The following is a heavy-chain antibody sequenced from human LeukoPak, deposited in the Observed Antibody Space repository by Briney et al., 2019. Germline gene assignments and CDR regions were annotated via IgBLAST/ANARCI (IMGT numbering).Heavy chain of an antibody. J-gene: IGHJ4*02. CDR3: AKDVGRYRNNYFDY. CDR2: ISGSGGGT. D-gene: IGHD1-26*01. CDR1: GFTFNSYA. Sequence: GGSLRLSCAASGFTFNSYAMSWVRQAPEKGLEWVATISGSGGGTYYADSVKGRFTISRDDSKNTLYLQMNSLRAEDPAVYYCAKDVGRYRNNYFDYWGQGTLVTVSS. V-gene: IGHV3-23*01.